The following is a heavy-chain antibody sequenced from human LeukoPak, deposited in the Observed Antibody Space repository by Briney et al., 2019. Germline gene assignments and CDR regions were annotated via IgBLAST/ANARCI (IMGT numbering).Heavy chain of an antibody. D-gene: IGHD3-9*01. CDR3: ASYYYDILTGYPRTNGFDP. Sequence: PSETLSLTCAVSGGSISSSNWWSWVRQPPGKGLEWIGEIYHSGSTNSNPSLKSRVTISVDKSKNQFSLKLSSVTAAETAVYYCASYYYDILTGYPRTNGFDPWGQGTLVTVSS. CDR2: IYHSGST. V-gene: IGHV4-4*02. CDR1: GGSISSSNW. J-gene: IGHJ5*02.